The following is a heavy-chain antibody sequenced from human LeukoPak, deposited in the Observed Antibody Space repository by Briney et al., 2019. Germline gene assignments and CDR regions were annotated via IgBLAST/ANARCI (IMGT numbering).Heavy chain of an antibody. CDR3: AKSGYSAH. V-gene: IGHV3-21*04. CDR1: EFILSTYS. D-gene: IGHD5-12*01. CDR2: ISSSSSYI. Sequence: GGSLRLSCAASEFILSTYSMNWVRQAPGKGLEWVSSISSSSSYIYYADSVKGRFTISRDNSKNTLYLQMNSLRAEDTAVYYCAKSGYSAHWGQGTLVTVSS. J-gene: IGHJ4*02.